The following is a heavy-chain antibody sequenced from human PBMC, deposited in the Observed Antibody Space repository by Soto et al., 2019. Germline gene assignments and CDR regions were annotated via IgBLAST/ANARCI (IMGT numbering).Heavy chain of an antibody. CDR1: GFIFSGSA. CDR3: TRTDWFDP. Sequence: PGGSLRLSCAASGFIFSGSAMHWVRQASGKGLEWVGRIRSKDHKYATAYTASVKGRFTISRDDSKNMAYLQMNSLKTEDTAVYYCTRTDWFDPWGQGTLVTVSS. J-gene: IGHJ5*02. CDR2: IRSKDHKYAT. V-gene: IGHV3-73*01.